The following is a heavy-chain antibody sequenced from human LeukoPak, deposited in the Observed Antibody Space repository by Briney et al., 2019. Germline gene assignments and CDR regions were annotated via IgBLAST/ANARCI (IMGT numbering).Heavy chain of an antibody. CDR1: GFTFASYG. V-gene: IGHV3-23*01. J-gene: IGHJ5*02. CDR3: GRDRDSGAFDP. CDR2: ITPSGGAS. D-gene: IGHD3-10*01. Sequence: GGSLRLSCAASGFTFASYGISWVRQAPGKGLEWVSGITPSGGASYYADSVKGRFTISRDNSKSTVSLQMNSLRVEDTALYYCGRDRDSGAFDPWGQGTPVTVPS.